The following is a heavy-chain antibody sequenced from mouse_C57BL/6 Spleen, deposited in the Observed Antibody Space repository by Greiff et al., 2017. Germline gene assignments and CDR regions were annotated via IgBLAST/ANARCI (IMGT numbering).Heavy chain of an antibody. D-gene: IGHD1-1*01. Sequence: VQLQQSVAELVRPGASVKLSCTASGFNIKNTYMHWVKQRPEQGLEWIGRIDPANGNTKYAPKFQGKATITADTSSNTAYLQLSSLTSEDTAIYYGARPDGSSYRLWYFDVWGTGTTVTVSS. J-gene: IGHJ1*03. CDR1: GFNIKNTY. V-gene: IGHV14-3*01. CDR3: ARPDGSSYRLWYFDV. CDR2: IDPANGNT.